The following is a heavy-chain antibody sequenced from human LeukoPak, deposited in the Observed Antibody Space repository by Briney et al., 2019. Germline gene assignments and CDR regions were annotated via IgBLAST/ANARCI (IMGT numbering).Heavy chain of an antibody. CDR2: IRNKTTTYTT. D-gene: IGHD6-19*01. CDR1: GFTFSDHY. CDR3: AKRGIVAGTVYYYYYMDV. J-gene: IGHJ6*03. V-gene: IGHV3-72*01. Sequence: GGTLRLSCAASGFTFSDHYMDWVRQAPRKGLKWLGRIRNKTTTYTTEYAASVSARSTISRDNSNNELNLQMNNLRAEDNGAYYCAKRGIVAGTVYYYYYMDVWGKGTTVTGSS.